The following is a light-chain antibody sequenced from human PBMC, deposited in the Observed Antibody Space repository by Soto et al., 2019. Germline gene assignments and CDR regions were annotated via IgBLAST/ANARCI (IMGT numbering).Light chain of an antibody. CDR3: QQRSNWPPT. Sequence: EVVLTQSPATLSLSPGERATLSCRASENVRTFVDWYQQKPGQAPRLLIYGASNRATGIPARFSGSGSGTDFTLTISSLEPEDFAVYYCQQRSNWPPTFGGGTKVEIK. J-gene: IGKJ4*01. CDR1: ENVRTF. V-gene: IGKV3-11*01. CDR2: GAS.